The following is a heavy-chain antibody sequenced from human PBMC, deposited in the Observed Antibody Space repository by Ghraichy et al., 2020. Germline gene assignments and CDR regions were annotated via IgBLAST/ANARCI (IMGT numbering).Heavy chain of an antibody. Sequence: SETLSLTCAVYGGSFSGYYWSWIRQPPGKGLEWIGEINHSGSTNYNPSLKSRVTISVDTSKNQFSLKLSSVTAADTAVYYCARPTRGYCGGDCYSPFDYWGQGTLVTVSS. V-gene: IGHV4-34*01. CDR3: ARPTRGYCGGDCYSPFDY. CDR2: INHSGST. D-gene: IGHD2-21*02. J-gene: IGHJ4*02. CDR1: GGSFSGYY.